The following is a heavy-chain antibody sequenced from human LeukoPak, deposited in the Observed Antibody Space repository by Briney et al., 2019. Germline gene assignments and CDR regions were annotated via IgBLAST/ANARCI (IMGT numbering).Heavy chain of an antibody. CDR1: GYTFTSYG. V-gene: IGHV1-18*04. CDR2: ISAYNGNT. CDR3: ARGYCSSTSCYDNWFDP. D-gene: IGHD2-2*01. J-gene: IGHJ5*02. Sequence: ASVKVSRKASGYTFTSYGISWVRQAPGQGLEWMGWISAYNGNTNYAQKLQGRVTMTTDTSTSTAYMELRSLRSDDTAVYYCARGYCSSTSCYDNWFDPWGQGTLVTVSS.